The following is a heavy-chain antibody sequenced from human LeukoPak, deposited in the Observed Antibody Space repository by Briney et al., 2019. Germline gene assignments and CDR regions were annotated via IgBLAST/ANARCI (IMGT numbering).Heavy chain of an antibody. D-gene: IGHD3-10*02. CDR3: AELGITMIGGV. CDR1: GFSFNSYS. J-gene: IGHJ6*04. V-gene: IGHV3-21*01. CDR2: ISSSSTYI. Sequence: PGGSLRLSCVASGFSFNSYSMNWVRQAPGMGLEWVSSISSSSTYIYYADSLKGRFTISRDNAKNSLYLQMNSLRAEDTAVYYCAELGITMIGGVWGKGTTVTISS.